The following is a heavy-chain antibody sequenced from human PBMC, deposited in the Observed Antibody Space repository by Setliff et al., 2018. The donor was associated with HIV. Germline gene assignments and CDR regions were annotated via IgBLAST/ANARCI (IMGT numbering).Heavy chain of an antibody. CDR1: GGSISSFY. V-gene: IGHV4-4*09. Sequence: PSETLSLTCTVSGGSISSFYWSWIRQPPGKGLEWIGYIYTSGSTNYNPSLKSRVAISVDTSKNQFSLKLSSVTAADTAVYYCARSPSYSSRSQEYYYDFWGQGTLVTVSS. CDR2: IYTSGST. D-gene: IGHD6-13*01. CDR3: ARSPSYSSRSQEYYYDF. J-gene: IGHJ4*02.